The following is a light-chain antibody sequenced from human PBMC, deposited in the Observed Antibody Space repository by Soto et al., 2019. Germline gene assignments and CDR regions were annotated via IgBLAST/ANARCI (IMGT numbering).Light chain of an antibody. Sequence: IVMTQSPATLSVSAGERATLSCRASQSVSSNLAWYQQKPGQAPRLLIYGASTRATGIPARFSGSASGTDGTITISRLETEDGSVYYCQQFGSSSWTFGQGTKVDIK. CDR2: GAS. CDR1: QSVSSN. V-gene: IGKV3-15*01. CDR3: QQFGSSSWT. J-gene: IGKJ1*01.